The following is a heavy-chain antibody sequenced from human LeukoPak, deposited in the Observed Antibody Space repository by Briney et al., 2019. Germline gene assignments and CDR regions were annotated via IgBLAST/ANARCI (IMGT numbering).Heavy chain of an antibody. Sequence: SETLSLTCAVYGGSFSGYYWSWIRQPPRKGLEWIGEINHSGSTNYNPSLKSRVTISVDTSKNQFSLKQSSVTAADTAVYYCARSFLYYYYYMDVWGKGTTVTVSS. CDR1: GGSFSGYY. CDR3: ARSFLYYYYYMDV. V-gene: IGHV4-34*01. CDR2: INHSGST. D-gene: IGHD2/OR15-2a*01. J-gene: IGHJ6*03.